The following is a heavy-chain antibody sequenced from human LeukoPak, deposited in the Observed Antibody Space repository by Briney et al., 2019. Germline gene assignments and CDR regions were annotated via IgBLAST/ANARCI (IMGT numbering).Heavy chain of an antibody. Sequence: GASVKVSCKASGYTFTSYGISWVRQAPGQGLEWMGWISAYNGNTNYAQKFQGRVTMTEDTSTDTAYMELSSLRSEDTAVYYCATGRAYCGGDCYGYNWFDPWGQGTLVTVSS. CDR2: ISAYNGNT. V-gene: IGHV1-18*01. CDR1: GYTFTSYG. CDR3: ATGRAYCGGDCYGYNWFDP. J-gene: IGHJ5*02. D-gene: IGHD2-21*02.